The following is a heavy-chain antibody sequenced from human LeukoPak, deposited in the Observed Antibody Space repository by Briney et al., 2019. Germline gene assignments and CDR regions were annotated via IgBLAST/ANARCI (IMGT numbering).Heavy chain of an antibody. CDR2: IYSGGST. J-gene: IGHJ5*02. D-gene: IGHD4-17*01. Sequence: GGSLRLSRAASGFTFSSYAMSWVRQAPGKGLEWVSVIYSGGSTYYADSVKGRFTISRDNSKNTLYLQMNSLRAEDTAVYYCARENYGDYNWFDPWGQGTLVTVSS. V-gene: IGHV3-53*01. CDR3: ARENYGDYNWFDP. CDR1: GFTFSSYA.